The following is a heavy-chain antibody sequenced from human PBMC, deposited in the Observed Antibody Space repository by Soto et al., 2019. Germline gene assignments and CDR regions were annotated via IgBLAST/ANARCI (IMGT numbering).Heavy chain of an antibody. D-gene: IGHD1-26*01. V-gene: IGHV4-39*01. CDR2: IHSSGST. Sequence: SETLSLTCTVSGVSISSSSYYWGWIRQPPGKGLEWIGSIHSSGSTYYNPSLKSRVTISVDTSKTQFSLRLSSVTAADTAVYYCARHTWGELLLAEFDYWGQGTLVTVSS. CDR1: GVSISSSSYY. CDR3: ARHTWGELLLAEFDY. J-gene: IGHJ4*02.